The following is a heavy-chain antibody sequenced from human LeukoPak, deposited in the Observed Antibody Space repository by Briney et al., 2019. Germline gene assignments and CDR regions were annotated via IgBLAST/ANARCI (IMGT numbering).Heavy chain of an antibody. D-gene: IGHD1-26*01. J-gene: IGHJ3*02. CDR1: GFTFSSYG. CDR3: AKGLGYNGDYSRAFDI. Sequence: GGSLRLSCAASGFTFSSYGMHWVRQPPGKGLEWVAVIVYDGSNSYYVDSVKGRFTISRDNSKNTLYLQMNSLRVEDTAVYYCAKGLGYNGDYSRAFDIWGQGTMVTVSS. V-gene: IGHV3-30*18. CDR2: IVYDGSNS.